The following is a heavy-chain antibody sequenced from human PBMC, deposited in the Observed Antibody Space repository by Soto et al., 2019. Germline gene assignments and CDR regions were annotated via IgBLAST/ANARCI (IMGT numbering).Heavy chain of an antibody. CDR3: ARFDYGDYVVDY. V-gene: IGHV3-21*01. D-gene: IGHD4-17*01. J-gene: IGHJ4*02. CDR1: GFTFSAYA. CDR2: ISSSSSYI. Sequence: PGGSLRLSCAASGFTFSAYAMSWVRQAPGKGLEWVSSISSSSSYIYYADSVKGRFTISRDNAKNSLYLQMNSLRAEDTAVYYCARFDYGDYVVDYWGQGTLVTVSS.